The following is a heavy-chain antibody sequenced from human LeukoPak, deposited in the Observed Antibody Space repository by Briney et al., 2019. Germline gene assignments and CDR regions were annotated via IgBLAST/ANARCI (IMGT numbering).Heavy chain of an antibody. J-gene: IGHJ4*02. CDR1: GYTLTELS. V-gene: IGHV1-24*01. Sequence: GASVKVSCKVSGYTLTELSMHWVRQAPGKGLEWMGGFDPEDGETIYAQKFQGRVTMTEDTSTDTAYMELSSLRSEDTAVYYCATPGNAAYYFDYWGQGTLVTVSP. D-gene: IGHD1-1*01. CDR3: ATPGNAAYYFDY. CDR2: FDPEDGET.